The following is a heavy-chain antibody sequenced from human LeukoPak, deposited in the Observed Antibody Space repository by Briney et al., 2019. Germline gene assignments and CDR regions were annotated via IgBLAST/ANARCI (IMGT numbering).Heavy chain of an antibody. CDR3: ARADKMERDTHYYDSSAHRYFQH. V-gene: IGHV4-31*03. CDR1: GGSISSGGYY. J-gene: IGHJ1*01. Sequence: SQTLSLTCTVSGGSISSGGYYWSWIRQHPGKGLEWIGYIYYSGSTYYNPSLKSRVTISVDTSKNQFSLKLSSVTAADTAVYYCARADKMERDTHYYDSSAHRYFQHWGQGTLVTVSS. CDR2: IYYSGST. D-gene: IGHD3-22*01.